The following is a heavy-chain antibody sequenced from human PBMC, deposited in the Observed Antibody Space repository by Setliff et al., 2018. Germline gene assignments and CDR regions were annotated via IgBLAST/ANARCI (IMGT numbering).Heavy chain of an antibody. D-gene: IGHD3-3*01. V-gene: IGHV3-48*04. CDR1: GFTFSSYW. CDR2: ITSSGNLM. Sequence: GGSLRLSCAASGFTFSSYWMSWVRQAPGKGPEWVAHITSSGNLMFYADSVKGRFTISRDNAKNSLFLQMNSLRAEDTAVYYCARPWSGYVYMDVWGKGTTVTVSS. J-gene: IGHJ6*03. CDR3: ARPWSGYVYMDV.